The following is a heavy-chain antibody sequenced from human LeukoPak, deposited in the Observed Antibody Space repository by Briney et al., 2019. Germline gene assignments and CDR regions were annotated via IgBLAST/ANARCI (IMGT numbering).Heavy chain of an antibody. CDR2: INHSGST. CDR3: ARTPYDYVWGSYRTYYFDY. D-gene: IGHD3-16*02. CDR1: GGSFSGYY. J-gene: IGHJ4*02. Sequence: SETLSLTCAVYGGSFSGYYWSWIRQPPGKGLEWIGEINHSGSTNYNPSLKSRVTISVDTSKNQFSLKLSSVTAADTAVYYCARTPYDYVWGSYRTYYFDYWGQRTLVTVSS. V-gene: IGHV4-34*01.